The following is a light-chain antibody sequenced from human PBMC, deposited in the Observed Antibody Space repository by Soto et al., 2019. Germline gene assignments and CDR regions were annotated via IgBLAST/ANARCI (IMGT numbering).Light chain of an antibody. V-gene: IGLV2-8*01. CDR1: SSDVGAYNY. J-gene: IGLJ2*01. CDR2: EVT. Sequence: QSVLTQPPSASGSPGQSVTISCAGTSSDVGAYNYVSWYQQQPGKAPKLVIYEVTTRPSGVADRFSGSKSGNTASLTVSGLQAEDEADYYCSSYAGSTHVVFGGGTKLTVL. CDR3: SSYAGSTHVV.